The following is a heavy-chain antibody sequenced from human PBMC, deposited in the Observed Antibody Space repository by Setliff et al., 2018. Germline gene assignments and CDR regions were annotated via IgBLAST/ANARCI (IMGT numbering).Heavy chain of an antibody. J-gene: IGHJ4*02. CDR1: GGSVRTFY. Sequence: LSLTCRVSGGSVRTFYWTWIRQPPGKGLEWIGYIFTSGGTQYNPSLKSRATISRDTSSNQFSLKLFSVTAADTAVYYCAHSTTFDLHHDYWGQGALVTVSS. V-gene: IGHV4-4*09. CDR3: AHSTTFDLHHDY. CDR2: IFTSGGT. D-gene: IGHD3-9*01.